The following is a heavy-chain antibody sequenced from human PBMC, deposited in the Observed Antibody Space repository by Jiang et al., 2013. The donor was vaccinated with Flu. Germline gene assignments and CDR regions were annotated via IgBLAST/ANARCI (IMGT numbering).Heavy chain of an antibody. Sequence: GYTFTSYDINWVRQAPGQGLEWMGGIIPIFGTANYAQKFQGRVTITADESTSTAYMELSSLRSEDTAVYYCAREGPLPLPGSYFDVLGPGNPGHRLL. D-gene: IGHD1-26*01. CDR3: AREGPLPLPGSYFDV. V-gene: IGHV1-69*01. J-gene: IGHJ4*02. CDR1: GYTFTSYD. CDR2: IIPIFGTA.